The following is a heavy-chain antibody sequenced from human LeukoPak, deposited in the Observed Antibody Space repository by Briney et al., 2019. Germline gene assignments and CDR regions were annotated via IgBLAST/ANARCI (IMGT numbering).Heavy chain of an antibody. J-gene: IGHJ5*02. CDR1: GYSISSGYY. D-gene: IGHD6-6*01. CDR3: ARDFFTYSSSSNWFDP. CDR2: IYHSGST. Sequence: SGTLSLTCTVSGYSISSGYYWGWIRQPPGKGLEWIGSIYHSGSTYYNPSLKSRVTISVDTYKNQFSLKLSTVTAADTAVYSCARDFFTYSSSSNWFDPWGQGTLVTVSS. V-gene: IGHV4-38-2*02.